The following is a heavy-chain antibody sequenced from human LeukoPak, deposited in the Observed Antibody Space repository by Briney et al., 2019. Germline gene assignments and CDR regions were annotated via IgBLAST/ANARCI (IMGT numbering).Heavy chain of an antibody. CDR1: GGSVSSGDYY. V-gene: IGHV4-30-2*01. CDR2: IYHSGST. J-gene: IGHJ3*02. Sequence: SETLSLTCTVSGGSVSSGDYYWSWIRQPPGKGLEWIGYIYHSGSTYYNPSLKSRVTISVDRSKNQFSLKLSSVTAADTAVYYCARGLAEDAFDIWGQGTMVTVSS. D-gene: IGHD6-6*01. CDR3: ARGLAEDAFDI.